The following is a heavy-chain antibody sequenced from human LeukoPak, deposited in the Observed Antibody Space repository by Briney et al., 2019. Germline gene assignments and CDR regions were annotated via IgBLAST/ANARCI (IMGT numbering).Heavy chain of an antibody. CDR3: ARAFGAIFGGDYYYYGMDV. D-gene: IGHD3-3*01. CDR2: IYHSGST. Sequence: SGTLSLTCAVSGGSISSSNWWSWVRQPPGKGLEWIGEIYHSGSTNYNPSLKSRVTISVDKSKNQFSLKLSSVTAADTAVYYCARAFGAIFGGDYYYYGMDVWGQGTTVTVSS. J-gene: IGHJ6*02. V-gene: IGHV4-4*02. CDR1: GGSISSSNW.